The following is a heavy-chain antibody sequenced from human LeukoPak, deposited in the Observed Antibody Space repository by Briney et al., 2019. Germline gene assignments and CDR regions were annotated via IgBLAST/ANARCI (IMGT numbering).Heavy chain of an antibody. D-gene: IGHD6-13*01. CDR3: AKVGAAAGIDY. CDR1: EFTFAIYW. J-gene: IGHJ4*02. Sequence: GGSLRLSCAASEFTFAIYWMSWVRQSPGKGLEWVANIKQDGSEKYYADSVKGRFTISRDNAKNTLYLQMNSLRAEDTAVYYCAKVGAAAGIDYWGQGTLVTVSS. CDR2: IKQDGSEK. V-gene: IGHV3-7*01.